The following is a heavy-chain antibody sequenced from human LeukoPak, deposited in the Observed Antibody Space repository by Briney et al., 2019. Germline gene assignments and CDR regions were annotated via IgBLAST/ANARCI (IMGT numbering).Heavy chain of an antibody. J-gene: IGHJ6*03. D-gene: IGHD4-11*01. CDR3: AATVNYYYYMAV. Sequence: ASVKVSCKAAGYTFTSYGISWGRQAPGQGIEGMGWISAYNGNTNYAKKPQGRVTMTTSTSTSTAYMKLRSLRSDDMAVYYCAATVNYYYYMAVWGKGTTVTVSS. CDR2: ISAYNGNT. CDR1: GYTFTSYG. V-gene: IGHV1-18*03.